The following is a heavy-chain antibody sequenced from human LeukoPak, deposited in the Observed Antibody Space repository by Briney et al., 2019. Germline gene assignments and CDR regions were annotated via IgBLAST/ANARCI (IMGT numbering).Heavy chain of an antibody. CDR1: GFTFSGYW. J-gene: IGHJ4*02. V-gene: IGHV3-74*01. CDR3: VRDLILVGAPGDIFDF. D-gene: IGHD1-26*01. Sequence: GGSLRLSCAASGFTFSGYWMHWVRQAPGKGLEWVSRINEDASIITYADSVKGRFIISRDNTKNSLYLQMNSLRAEDTAVYYCVRDLILVGAPGDIFDFWGQGTLVTVSS. CDR2: INEDASII.